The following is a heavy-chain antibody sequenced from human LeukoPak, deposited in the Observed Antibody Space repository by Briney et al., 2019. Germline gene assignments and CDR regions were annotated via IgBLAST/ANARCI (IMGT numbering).Heavy chain of an antibody. J-gene: IGHJ1*01. Sequence: GGSLRLSCAASGFTFSSYAMSWVRQAPGKGLEWVSAISGSGGSTYYADSVKGRFTISRDNSKNTLYLQMNSLRAEDTAVYYCAKDRRVVPAAKRSDAEYFQYWGQGTLVTVSS. D-gene: IGHD2-2*01. CDR3: AKDRRVVPAAKRSDAEYFQY. V-gene: IGHV3-23*01. CDR1: GFTFSSYA. CDR2: ISGSGGST.